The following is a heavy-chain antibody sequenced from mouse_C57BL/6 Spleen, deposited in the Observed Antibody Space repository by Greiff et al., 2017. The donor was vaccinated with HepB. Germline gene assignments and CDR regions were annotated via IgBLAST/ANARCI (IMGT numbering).Heavy chain of an antibody. CDR2: IDPSDSYT. Sequence: SCKASGYTFTSYWMHWVKQRPGQGLEWIGEIDPSDSYTNYNQKFKGKSTLTVDKSSSTAYMQLSSLTSEDSAVYYCARFYYGSSYYFDYWGQGTTLTVSS. V-gene: IGHV1-69*01. D-gene: IGHD1-1*01. J-gene: IGHJ2*01. CDR1: GYTFTSYW. CDR3: ARFYYGSSYYFDY.